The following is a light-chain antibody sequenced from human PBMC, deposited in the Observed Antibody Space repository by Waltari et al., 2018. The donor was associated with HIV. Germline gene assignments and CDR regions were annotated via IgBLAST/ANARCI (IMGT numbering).Light chain of an antibody. V-gene: IGLV2-14*03. CDR3: CSYSDSGTIL. CDR1: SSDIGRFDY. CDR2: DVT. Sequence: SALTQPASVSGSPGQSITISCLGASSDIGRFDYVSWYQQHPDKAPELILYDVTYRPSVVAGRFAGCGSGSMASLTSSGLQHEDEADDFCCSYSDSGTILFGGGTRVTVL. J-gene: IGLJ2*01.